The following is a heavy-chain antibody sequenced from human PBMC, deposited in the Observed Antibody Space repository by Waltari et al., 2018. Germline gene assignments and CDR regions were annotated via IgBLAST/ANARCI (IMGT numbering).Heavy chain of an antibody. V-gene: IGHV4-38-2*01. D-gene: IGHD1-26*01. Sequence: QVQLQESGPGLVKPSETLSLTCAVSGYSISSGYYWGWIRQPPGKGLEWIGSIYHSGRSYCTPSRKGRVTISVDTSKNQFSLKLSSVTAADTAVYYCARASGGIVGATGGLDYWGQGTLVTVSS. CDR3: ARASGGIVGATGGLDY. CDR2: IYHSGRS. J-gene: IGHJ4*02. CDR1: GYSISSGYY.